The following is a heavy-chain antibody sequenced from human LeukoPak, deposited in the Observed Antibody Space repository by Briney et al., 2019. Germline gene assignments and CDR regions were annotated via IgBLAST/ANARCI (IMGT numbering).Heavy chain of an antibody. J-gene: IGHJ4*02. Sequence: GGSLRLSCAASGFTFSSYWMSWVRQAPGKGLEWVANIKQDGSEKYYVDSVKGRFTISRDNAKNSLYLQMNSLRAEDTAVYYCARDRGAIIAAAGALDYWGQGTLATVSS. V-gene: IGHV3-7*01. CDR2: IKQDGSEK. CDR1: GFTFSSYW. D-gene: IGHD6-13*01. CDR3: ARDRGAIIAAAGALDY.